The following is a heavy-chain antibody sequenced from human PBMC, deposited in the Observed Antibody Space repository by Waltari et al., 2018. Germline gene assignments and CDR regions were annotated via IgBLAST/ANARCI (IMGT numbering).Heavy chain of an antibody. CDR2: ISGSGRST. Sequence: EVQLLESGGGLVQPGGSLRLSCAASGFAFSSYAMSWVRPAPGKGLEWVSAISGSGRSTYYADSVKGRFTISRDNSKNTLYLQMNSLRAEETAVYYCAKDRRRYSGSPQFDYWGQGTLVTVSS. CDR1: GFAFSSYA. V-gene: IGHV3-23*01. J-gene: IGHJ4*02. D-gene: IGHD1-26*01. CDR3: AKDRRRYSGSPQFDY.